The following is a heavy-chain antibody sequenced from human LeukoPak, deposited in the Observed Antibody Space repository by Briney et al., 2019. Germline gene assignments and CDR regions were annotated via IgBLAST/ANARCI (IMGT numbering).Heavy chain of an antibody. CDR3: ARSTGGTGPADY. Sequence: GESLKISCKVSGYTLAATGSAGCARCPGKAWSGWEIIYPGDSDTRYSPSFQGQVTISADRSISTAYLQWSSLKASDTAMYYCARSTGGTGPADYWGQGTLVTVSS. V-gene: IGHV5-51*01. D-gene: IGHD2-8*02. CDR2: IYPGDSDT. J-gene: IGHJ4*02. CDR1: GYTLAATG.